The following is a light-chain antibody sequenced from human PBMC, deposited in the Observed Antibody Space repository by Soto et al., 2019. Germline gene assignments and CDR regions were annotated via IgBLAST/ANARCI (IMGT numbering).Light chain of an antibody. CDR2: GAS. Sequence: EIVLTQSPATLSVSPGDRATLSCRASQSVSSIAWYQQKPGQPPRLLIYGASRRATNIPARFSGGGSDTEFTLTISTLQSEDFAVYCCQYYDNWRLSFGGGTKVDI. J-gene: IGKJ4*01. CDR1: QSVSS. V-gene: IGKV3-15*01. CDR3: QYYDNWRLS.